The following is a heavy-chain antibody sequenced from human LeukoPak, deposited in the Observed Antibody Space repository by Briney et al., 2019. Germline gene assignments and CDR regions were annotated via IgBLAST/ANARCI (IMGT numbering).Heavy chain of an antibody. Sequence: SETLSLTCTVSGGSISSCYWAWIRQSAGNGLEWIGRIYSSGSTYYNPSLNSRVTMSVDTSNNQFSLRLTSVTAADTAVYYCARDAYYYDTGGYYVVDYWGQGTLVTVSS. J-gene: IGHJ4*02. D-gene: IGHD3-22*01. CDR3: ARDAYYYDTGGYYVVDY. CDR1: GGSISSCY. V-gene: IGHV4-4*07. CDR2: IYSSGST.